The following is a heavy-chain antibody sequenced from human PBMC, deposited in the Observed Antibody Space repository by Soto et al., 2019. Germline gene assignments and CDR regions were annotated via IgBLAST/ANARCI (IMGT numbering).Heavy chain of an antibody. CDR1: GFTVSSNY. J-gene: IGHJ5*02. V-gene: IGHV3-53*01. D-gene: IGHD3-22*01. CDR3: AREGYYDSSGYTT. CDR2: IYSGGST. Sequence: GGSLRLSCAASGFTVSSNYMSWVRQAPGKGLEWVSVIYSGGSTYYADSVKGRFTISRDNSKNTLYLQMNSLRAEDTAVYYCAREGYYDSSGYTTWGQGTLVTVSS.